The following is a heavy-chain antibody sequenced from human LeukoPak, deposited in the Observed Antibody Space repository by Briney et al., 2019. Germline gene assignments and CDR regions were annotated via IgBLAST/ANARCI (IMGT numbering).Heavy chain of an antibody. CDR1: GFTFNNYW. CDR3: ARDRPQQWLVRGQRGYYYYMDV. Sequence: GGSLRLSCAASGFTFNNYWMTWVRQAPGMGLEWVANIKQDGSEKYYVDSVKGRFTISRDIAKNSLYLQMNSLRAEDTAVYYCARDRPQQWLVRGQRGYYYYMDVWGKGTTVTISS. D-gene: IGHD6-19*01. J-gene: IGHJ6*03. CDR2: IKQDGSEK. V-gene: IGHV3-7*01.